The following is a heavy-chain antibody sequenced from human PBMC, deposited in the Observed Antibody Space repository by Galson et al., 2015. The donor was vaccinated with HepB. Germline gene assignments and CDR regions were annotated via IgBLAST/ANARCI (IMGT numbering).Heavy chain of an antibody. CDR3: ARDRHYDLADH. Sequence: SVKVSCKASGYTFTNYGISWVRQAPGQGLEWVAWINPYNYNTNHAQQFQGRITMTTDTSTNKAYMELRSLRYDDTAVYFCARDRHYDLADHWGQGTLITVSS. V-gene: IGHV1-18*04. CDR1: GYTFTNYG. CDR2: INPYNYNT. J-gene: IGHJ4*02. D-gene: IGHD3-22*01.